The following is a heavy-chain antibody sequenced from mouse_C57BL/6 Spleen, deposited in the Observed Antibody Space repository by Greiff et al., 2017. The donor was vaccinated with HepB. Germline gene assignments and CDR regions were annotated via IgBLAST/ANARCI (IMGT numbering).Heavy chain of an antibody. CDR1: GYAFSNYL. D-gene: IGHD2-13*01. V-gene: IGHV1-54*01. CDR2: INHGSGGT. J-gene: IGHJ4*01. CDR3: AREAGESDDYAMAY. Sequence: VHLVESGAELVRPGTSVKVSCKASGYAFSNYLIAWVKQRPGQGLEWIGVINHGSGGTNYKEKVKGKATLTADKSSSTADMQLSSLTSEDAAVYCSAREAGESDDYAMAYWGQGTSVTVSS.